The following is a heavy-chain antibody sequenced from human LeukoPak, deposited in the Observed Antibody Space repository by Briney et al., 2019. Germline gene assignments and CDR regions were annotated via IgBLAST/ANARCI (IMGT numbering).Heavy chain of an antibody. Sequence: ASVKVSCKASGYTFAGYYMHWVRQATGQGLEWMGWINPNSGGTNYAQKFQGWVTMTRDTSISTAYMELSRLRSDDTAVYYCARQPIYGSGSYYYYYYGMDVWGQGTTVTLSS. V-gene: IGHV1-2*04. D-gene: IGHD3-10*01. CDR1: GYTFAGYY. J-gene: IGHJ6*02. CDR2: INPNSGGT. CDR3: ARQPIYGSGSYYYYYYGMDV.